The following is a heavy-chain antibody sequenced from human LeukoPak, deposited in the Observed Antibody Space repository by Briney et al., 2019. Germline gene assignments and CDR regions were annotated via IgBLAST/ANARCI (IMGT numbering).Heavy chain of an antibody. CDR2: ISGRGGTT. Sequence: GGSLRLSCAASGFTFSNYAMSWVRQAPGKGLEWLSLISGRGGTTYYADSVRGRFAISRDNSKNTLYPQMNSLRAEDTAVYYCAKDPSPYTSGWYADSWGQGTLVTVSS. J-gene: IGHJ5*01. V-gene: IGHV3-23*01. D-gene: IGHD6-19*01. CDR1: GFTFSNYA. CDR3: AKDPSPYTSGWYADS.